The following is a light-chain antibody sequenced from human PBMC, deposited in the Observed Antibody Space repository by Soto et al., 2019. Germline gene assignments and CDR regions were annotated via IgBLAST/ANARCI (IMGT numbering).Light chain of an antibody. J-gene: IGLJ2*01. CDR2: DVT. V-gene: IGLV2-11*01. CDR3: CSSASSYTSVV. CDR1: TSDVGNYNY. Sequence: QSALTQPRSVSGSPGQSVTISCSGTTSDVGNYNYVSWYQQHPGKAPKLIIYDVTKRPSGVPDRFSGSKSGNTASLIISGLQTEDEAHYYCCSSASSYTSVVFGGGTQVTVL.